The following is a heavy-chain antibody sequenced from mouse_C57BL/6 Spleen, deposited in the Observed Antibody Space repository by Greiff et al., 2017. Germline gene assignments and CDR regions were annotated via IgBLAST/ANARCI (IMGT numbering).Heavy chain of an antibody. Sequence: EVQLVESEGGLVQPGSSMKLSCTASGFTFSDYYMAWVRQVPEKGLEWVANINYDGSSTYYLDSLKSRFIISRDNAKNILYLQMSSLKSEDTATYYCARVDSSGYVTAMDYWGQGTSVTVSS. V-gene: IGHV5-16*01. CDR2: INYDGSST. D-gene: IGHD3-2*02. CDR3: ARVDSSGYVTAMDY. CDR1: GFTFSDYY. J-gene: IGHJ4*01.